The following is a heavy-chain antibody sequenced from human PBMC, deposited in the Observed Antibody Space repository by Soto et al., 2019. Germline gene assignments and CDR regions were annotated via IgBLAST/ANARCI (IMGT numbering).Heavy chain of an antibody. CDR2: IYTSGST. J-gene: IGHJ4*02. CDR3: ARDLSDYARGGFDY. D-gene: IGHD4-17*01. CDR1: GGSISSYY. Sequence: PSETLSLTCTVSGGSISSYYWSWIRQPAGKGLEWIGRIYTSGSTNYNPSLKSRVTMSVDTSKNQFSLKLSSVTAADTAVYYCARDLSDYARGGFDYWGQGTLVTVSS. V-gene: IGHV4-4*07.